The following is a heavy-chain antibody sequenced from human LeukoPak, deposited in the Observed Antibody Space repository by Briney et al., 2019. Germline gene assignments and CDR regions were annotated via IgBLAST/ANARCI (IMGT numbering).Heavy chain of an antibody. J-gene: IGHJ6*03. D-gene: IGHD1-26*01. CDR1: GFTFSSYA. CDR3: AKDSKIVGPTFRSYHYMDV. CDR2: ISGSGGSK. Sequence: GGSLRLSCAASGFTFSSYAMSWVRQAPGKGLEWVSGISGSGGSKYYADSVKGRFTISRDNSKNTLYLQMNSLRVEDTAVYYCAKDSKIVGPTFRSYHYMDVWGKGTTVTVSS. V-gene: IGHV3-23*01.